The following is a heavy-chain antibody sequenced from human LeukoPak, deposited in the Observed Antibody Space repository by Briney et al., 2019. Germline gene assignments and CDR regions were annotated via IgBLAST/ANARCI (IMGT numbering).Heavy chain of an antibody. CDR3: AKDKTLRGIDY. Sequence: GGSLRLSCAASGFTFSSYEMNWVRQAPGKGLEWVSYISSSGSTIYYADSVKGRFTISRDNSKNTLYLQMYSLRAEDTAVYYCAKDKTLRGIDYWGQGTLVTVSS. D-gene: IGHD3-16*01. CDR2: ISSSGSTI. J-gene: IGHJ4*02. V-gene: IGHV3-48*03. CDR1: GFTFSSYE.